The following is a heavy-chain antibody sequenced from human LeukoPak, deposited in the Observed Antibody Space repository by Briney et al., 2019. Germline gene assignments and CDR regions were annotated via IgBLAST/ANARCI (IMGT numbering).Heavy chain of an antibody. J-gene: IGHJ4*02. D-gene: IGHD3-10*01. CDR3: ARRITMVRNPSTPRKYFFDY. CDR1: GYRFTNYW. CDR2: IYPGDSDT. V-gene: IGHV5-51*01. Sequence: GESLKISCKGSGYRFTNYWIGWVRQMPGKGLEWMGIIYPGDSDTTYSPSFQGQVTISADKSISTAYLQWSSLKASDSAMYYCARRITMVRNPSTPRKYFFDYWGQGTLVSVSS.